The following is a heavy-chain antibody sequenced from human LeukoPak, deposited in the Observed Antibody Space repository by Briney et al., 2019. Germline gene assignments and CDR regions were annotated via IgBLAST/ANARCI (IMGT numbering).Heavy chain of an antibody. V-gene: IGHV1-46*03. J-gene: IGHJ4*02. D-gene: IGHD6-13*01. CDR1: GYTFTSYY. CDR2: INPSGGST. Sequence: GASVKVSCKASGYTFTSYYMHWVRQAPGQGLEWMGIINPSGGSTSYAQKFQGRVTMTRDTSTSTVYMDLGSLRSEDTAVYYCARDYSSPRFFDYWGQGTLVTVSS. CDR3: ARDYSSPRFFDY.